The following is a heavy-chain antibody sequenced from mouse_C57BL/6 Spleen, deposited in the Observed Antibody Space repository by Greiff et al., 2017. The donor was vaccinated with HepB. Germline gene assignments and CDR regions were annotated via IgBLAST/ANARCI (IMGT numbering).Heavy chain of an antibody. D-gene: IGHD2-5*01. Sequence: QVQLKQPGAELVKPGASVKLSCKASGYTFTSYWMHWVKQRPGRGLEWIGRIDPNSGGTKYNEKFKSKATLTVDKPSSTAYMQLSSLTSEDSAVYYCARLGGYSNYFYAMDYWGQGTSVTVSS. J-gene: IGHJ4*01. CDR3: ARLGGYSNYFYAMDY. V-gene: IGHV1-72*01. CDR2: IDPNSGGT. CDR1: GYTFTSYW.